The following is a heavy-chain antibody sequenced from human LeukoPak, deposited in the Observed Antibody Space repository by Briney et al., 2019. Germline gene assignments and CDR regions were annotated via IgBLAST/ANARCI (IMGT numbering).Heavy chain of an antibody. V-gene: IGHV4-59*12. J-gene: IGHJ4*02. CDR1: GGSISSYY. D-gene: IGHD3-3*02. CDR2: IYYSGST. CDR3: ARVPSNYFDY. Sequence: SETLSLTCSVSGGSISSYYWSWIRQPPGKGLEWIGYIYYSGSTYYNPSLKSRVTISVDTSKNQFSLKLSSVTAADTAVYYCARVPSNYFDYWGQGTLVTVSS.